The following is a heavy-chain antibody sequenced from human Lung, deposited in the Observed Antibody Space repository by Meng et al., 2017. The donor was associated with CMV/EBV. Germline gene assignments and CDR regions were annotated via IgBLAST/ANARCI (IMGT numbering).Heavy chain of an antibody. CDR2: IYYSGGN. V-gene: IGHV4-39*02. CDR1: AGSISSYGSF. D-gene: IGHD3-22*01. Sequence: SETLSLTCSVSAGSISSYGSFWGWIRQPPGKGLEWIGMIYYSGGNHYNPSLKSRVIVSVDTSKKNFSLKLSSVTASDTAVYYCVRYYDRSGHHYFDYWCQGSLVXVSS. CDR3: VRYYDRSGHHYFDY. J-gene: IGHJ4*02.